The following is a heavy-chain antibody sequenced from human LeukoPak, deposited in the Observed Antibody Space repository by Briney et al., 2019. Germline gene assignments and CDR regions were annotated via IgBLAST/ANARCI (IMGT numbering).Heavy chain of an antibody. V-gene: IGHV3-23*01. D-gene: IGHD3-22*01. J-gene: IGHJ4*02. CDR2: ISGSGDTT. Sequence: GGSLRLSCVGSPVTFGTSAMSWVRQAPGKGLEWVSVISGSGDTTYYADPVKGRFTISRDEFKNTLYLQMNSLRAEDTAVYYCAKSDYYDSSGHPSSFDYWGQGSLVTVSS. CDR3: AKSDYYDSSGHPSSFDY. CDR1: PVTFGTSA.